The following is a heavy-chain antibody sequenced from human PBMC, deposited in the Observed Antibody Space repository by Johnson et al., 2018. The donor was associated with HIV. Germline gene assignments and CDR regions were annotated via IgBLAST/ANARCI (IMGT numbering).Heavy chain of an antibody. V-gene: IGHV3-23*04. Sequence: LVESGGGLVQPGGSLRLSCAASGFTFSSYAMSWVRQAPGKGLEWVSAISGSGGSTYCADSVKGRFTISRDNSKNTLYLQMDSLRAEDTAVYYCARGLKGAFDIWGQGTRVTVSA. CDR1: GFTFSSYA. J-gene: IGHJ3*02. CDR3: ARGLKGAFDI. CDR2: ISGSGGST.